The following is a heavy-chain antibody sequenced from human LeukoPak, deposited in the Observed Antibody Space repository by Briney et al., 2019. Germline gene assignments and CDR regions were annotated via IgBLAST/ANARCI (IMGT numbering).Heavy chain of an antibody. Sequence: ASVKVSCKASGYTFTSYAMNWVRQAPGQGLEWMGWINTNTGNPTYAQGFTGRFVFSLDTSVSTAYLQISSLKAEDTAVYYCARGTPSPLLWFGVLNAYYGMDVWGQGTTVTVSS. J-gene: IGHJ6*02. CDR2: INTNTGNP. CDR1: GYTFTSYA. CDR3: ARGTPSPLLWFGVLNAYYGMDV. V-gene: IGHV7-4-1*02. D-gene: IGHD3-10*01.